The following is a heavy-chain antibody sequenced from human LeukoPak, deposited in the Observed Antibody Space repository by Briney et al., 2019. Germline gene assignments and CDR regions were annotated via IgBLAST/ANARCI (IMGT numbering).Heavy chain of an antibody. CDR3: ARGDCSSTSCYLHAFDI. Sequence: PGGSLRLSCAASGFTFSSYWMHWVRQAPGKGLVWVSRINTDGSSTSYADSVKGRFTISRDNAKNTLYLQMNSLRAEDTAVYYCARGDCSSTSCYLHAFDIWGQGTMVTVSS. CDR2: INTDGSST. CDR1: GFTFSSYW. J-gene: IGHJ3*02. V-gene: IGHV3-74*01. D-gene: IGHD2-2*01.